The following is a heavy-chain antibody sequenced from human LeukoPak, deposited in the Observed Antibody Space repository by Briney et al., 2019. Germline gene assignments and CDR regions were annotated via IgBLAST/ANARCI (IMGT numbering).Heavy chain of an antibody. D-gene: IGHD1-1*01. CDR2: ISSISSPI. V-gene: IGHV3-48*01. CDR1: GFTFSSWS. Sequence: GGSLRLSCAASGFTFSSWSMNWVRQAPGKGLEWVSYISSISSPIYYADSVKGRFTISRDNAKNSLYLQMNSLRAEDTAVYYCARDLHNYYFDYGGQGTLVTVSS. J-gene: IGHJ4*02. CDR3: ARDLHNYYFDY.